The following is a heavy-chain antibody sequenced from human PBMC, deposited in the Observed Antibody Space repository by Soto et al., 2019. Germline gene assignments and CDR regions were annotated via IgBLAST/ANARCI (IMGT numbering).Heavy chain of an antibody. V-gene: IGHV3-33*01. CDR1: GFTFSSYG. Sequence: SLRLSCAASGFTFSSYGMHWVRQAPGRGLEWVAVIWYDGSNKYYADSVKGRFTISRDNSKNTLYLQMNSLRAEDTAVYYCARDLYYYGSGSYGFYYYGMDVWGQGTTVTVSS. CDR3: ARDLYYYGSGSYGFYYYGMDV. CDR2: IWYDGSNK. J-gene: IGHJ6*02. D-gene: IGHD3-10*01.